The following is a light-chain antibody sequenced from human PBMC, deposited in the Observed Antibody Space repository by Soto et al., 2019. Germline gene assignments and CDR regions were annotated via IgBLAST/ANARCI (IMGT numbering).Light chain of an antibody. J-gene: IGLJ1*01. CDR1: DSDVGGYNY. CDR3: QSYDSTLDARYV. V-gene: IGLV2-14*01. Sequence: QSALTQPASVSGSPGQSITISCTGTDSDVGGYNYVSWYQQHPGKAPKLIIYGVTNRPSGVSNRFSGSKSGNTASLTISGLQAEDEADYYCQSYDSTLDARYVFGTGTKLTVL. CDR2: GVT.